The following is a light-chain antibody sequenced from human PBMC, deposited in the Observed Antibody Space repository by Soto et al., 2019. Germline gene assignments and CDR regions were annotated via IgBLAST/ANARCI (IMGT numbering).Light chain of an antibody. CDR2: KVS. CDR3: MQGTHWLIT. J-gene: IGKJ5*01. V-gene: IGKV2-30*02. Sequence: DFLMTPTPLSLPVTLGQPPCPSCSFNEILVHSDGIAYFSWFQQRPGRSPRRLIYKVSNRDSGIPDRFSGSGSGTDFALKISRVEAEDVGVYYCMQGTHWLITFGQGTRLEIK. CDR1: EILVHSDGIAY.